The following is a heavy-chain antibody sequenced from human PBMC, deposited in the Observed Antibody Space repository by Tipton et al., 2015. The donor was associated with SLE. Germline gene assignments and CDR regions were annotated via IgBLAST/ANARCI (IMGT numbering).Heavy chain of an antibody. Sequence: SLRLSCAASRSNFTAYSLHWVRQVPGKGLEWVSSISTGSHNIYYADSVKGRFTISRDNAKNSLYLQMNSLRAEDTAVYYCARDLNGDYYFDYWGQGTLVTVSS. CDR1: RSNFTAYS. D-gene: IGHD3-10*01. V-gene: IGHV3-21*01. CDR3: ARDLNGDYYFDY. J-gene: IGHJ4*02. CDR2: ISTGSHNI.